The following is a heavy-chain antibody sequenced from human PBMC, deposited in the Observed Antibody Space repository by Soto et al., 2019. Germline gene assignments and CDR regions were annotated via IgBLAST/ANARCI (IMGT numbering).Heavy chain of an antibody. J-gene: IGHJ4*02. CDR1: GFTFSSYW. CDR2: MNSDGSSI. Sequence: GSLRLSCAASGFTFSSYWMHWVRQAPGKELVWVSRMNSDGSSIIYADSVKGRFTISRDSSKNTMYLQVHSLRAEFTAVYYCAREIATTGLYYFDYWGQGTLVTVSS. V-gene: IGHV3-74*01. CDR3: AREIATTGLYYFDY. D-gene: IGHD6-13*01.